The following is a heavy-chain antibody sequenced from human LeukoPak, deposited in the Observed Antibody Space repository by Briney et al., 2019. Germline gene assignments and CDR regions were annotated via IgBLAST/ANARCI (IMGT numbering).Heavy chain of an antibody. D-gene: IGHD2-2*01. Sequence: QPGGSLRLSCAASGFTFSSYAISWVRQAPGKGLEWVSGIRHNGGDTYYVDSVKGRFTISRDNSKKTLYLEMNSLTAEDTAVYYCAKSRVPVSLDQVFDIWGQGTMVTVSS. CDR1: GFTFSSYA. J-gene: IGHJ3*02. CDR3: AKSRVPVSLDQVFDI. CDR2: IRHNGGDT. V-gene: IGHV3-23*01.